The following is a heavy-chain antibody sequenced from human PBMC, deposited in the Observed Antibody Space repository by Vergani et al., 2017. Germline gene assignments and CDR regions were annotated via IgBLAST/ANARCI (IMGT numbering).Heavy chain of an antibody. J-gene: IGHJ6*03. CDR1: GGSISSSSYY. Sequence: QLQLQESGPGLVKPSETLSLTCTVSGGSISSSSYYWGWIRQPPGKGLEWIGSIYYSGSTYYNPSLKSRVTISVDTSKNQFSLKLSSVTAADTAVFYCSRLDYGDYGDPHYYYYYMDVWGKGTTVTVSS. CDR2: IYYSGST. CDR3: SRLDYGDYGDPHYYYYYMDV. V-gene: IGHV4-39*07. D-gene: IGHD4-17*01.